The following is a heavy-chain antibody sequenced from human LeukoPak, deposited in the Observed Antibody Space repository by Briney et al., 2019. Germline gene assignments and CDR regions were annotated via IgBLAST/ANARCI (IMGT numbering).Heavy chain of an antibody. D-gene: IGHD2-2*01. CDR2: IYYSGST. Sequence: PSETLSLTCTVSGGSISSYYWSWIRQPPGKGLEWIGYIYYSGSTNYNPSLKSRVTISVDTSKNQFSLKLSSVTAADTAVYYCARGSGQYQLLNYFDYWGQGTLVTVSS. CDR3: ARGSGQYQLLNYFDY. V-gene: IGHV4-59*01. J-gene: IGHJ4*02. CDR1: GGSISSYY.